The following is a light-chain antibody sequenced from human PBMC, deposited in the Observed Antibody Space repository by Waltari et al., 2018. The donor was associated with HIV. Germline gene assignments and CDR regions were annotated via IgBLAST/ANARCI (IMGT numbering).Light chain of an antibody. CDR1: QSVLNTPNNKYY. J-gene: IGKJ1*01. CDR2: WAS. CDR3: QKYYSTPRT. Sequence: DIVMTQSPDSLAVSLGERATINCKSSQSVLNTPNNKYYLAWYQQKPGQPPQLLIYWASTRESGVPDRFSGRGSETDFTLTISSLQAEDVAVYYCQKYYSTPRTFGQGTKVEIK. V-gene: IGKV4-1*01.